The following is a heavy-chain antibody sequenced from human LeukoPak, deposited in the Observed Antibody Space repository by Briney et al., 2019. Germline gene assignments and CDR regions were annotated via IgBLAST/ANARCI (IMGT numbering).Heavy chain of an antibody. CDR1: GFTFSSYA. J-gene: IGHJ4*02. V-gene: IGHV3-23*01. Sequence: PGGSLRLSCAASGFTFSSYAMSWVRQAPGKGLEWVSAISGSGGSTYYADSVKGRFTISRDNSKNTLYLQMNSLRAEDTAVYYCAKAGLVVPAVRFYFDYWGQGTLVTVSS. D-gene: IGHD2-2*01. CDR2: ISGSGGST. CDR3: AKAGLVVPAVRFYFDY.